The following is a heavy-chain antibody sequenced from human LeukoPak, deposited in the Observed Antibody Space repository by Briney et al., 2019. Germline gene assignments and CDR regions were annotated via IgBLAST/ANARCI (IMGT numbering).Heavy chain of an antibody. Sequence: GESLQISCKCSGYIFTSYWIGGVRQMSGKGLEWMGIIYPGDSDSRYSPSFQGQVTISADKSISTAYLQWSSLKASDTAMYYCARSCRDGYRDFDYWGQGTLVTVSS. D-gene: IGHD5-24*01. CDR3: ARSCRDGYRDFDY. V-gene: IGHV5-51*01. CDR1: GYIFTSYW. CDR2: IYPGDSDS. J-gene: IGHJ4*02.